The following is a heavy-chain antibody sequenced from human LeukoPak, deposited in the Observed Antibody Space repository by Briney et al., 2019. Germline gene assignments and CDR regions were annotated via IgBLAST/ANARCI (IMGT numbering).Heavy chain of an antibody. Sequence: ASVKVSCKASGYTFTGYYMHWVRQAPGQGLEWMGWINPNSGGTNYAQKLQGRVTMTRDTSISTAYMELSRLRSDDTAVYYCARDPRRIAAAGYYYYYYMDVWGKGTTVTVSS. CDR3: ARDPRRIAAAGYYYYYYMDV. CDR1: GYTFTGYY. D-gene: IGHD6-13*01. V-gene: IGHV1-2*02. J-gene: IGHJ6*03. CDR2: INPNSGGT.